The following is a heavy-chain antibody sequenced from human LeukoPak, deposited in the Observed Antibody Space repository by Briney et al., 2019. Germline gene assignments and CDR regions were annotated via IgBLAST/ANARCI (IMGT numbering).Heavy chain of an antibody. CDR2: ISGSGGST. CDR1: KFNFYNYG. D-gene: IGHD4-17*01. J-gene: IGHJ3*02. V-gene: IGHV3-23*01. Sequence: PGGSLRLSCTTPKFNFYNYGLTWVRQAPGKELEWVSSISGSGGSTQYAASVQGRFTISRDNSKNTLYLQMNSLRAEDTAVYYCAKDPNGDYIGAFDIWGQGTMVTVSS. CDR3: AKDPNGDYIGAFDI.